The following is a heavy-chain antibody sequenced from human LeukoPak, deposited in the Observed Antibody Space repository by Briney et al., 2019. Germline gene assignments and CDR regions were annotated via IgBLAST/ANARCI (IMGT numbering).Heavy chain of an antibody. Sequence: GGSLRLSCAASGFTFSNAWMNWVRQAPGKGLEWVSGISPSGDITYYADSVKGRFTISRDNSKNTLYLEVISLTAEDTAVYYCAKDDAWLRFGEWSQGTLVTVSS. J-gene: IGHJ4*02. V-gene: IGHV3-23*01. CDR1: GFTFSNAW. D-gene: IGHD3-10*01. CDR3: AKDDAWLRFGE. CDR2: ISPSGDIT.